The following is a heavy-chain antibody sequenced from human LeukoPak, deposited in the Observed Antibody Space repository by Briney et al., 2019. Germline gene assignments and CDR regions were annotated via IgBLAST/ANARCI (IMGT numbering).Heavy chain of an antibody. V-gene: IGHV4-59*01. J-gene: IGHJ3*02. Sequence: SETLSLTCTVSGGSISSYYWSWIRQPPGKGLEWIGYIYYSGNTNYNPSLKSRVTISVDTSKNQFSLKLSSVTAADTAVYYCARVSGVWAFDIWGQGTMVTVSS. CDR2: IYYSGNT. D-gene: IGHD2-8*01. CDR1: GGSISSYY. CDR3: ARVSGVWAFDI.